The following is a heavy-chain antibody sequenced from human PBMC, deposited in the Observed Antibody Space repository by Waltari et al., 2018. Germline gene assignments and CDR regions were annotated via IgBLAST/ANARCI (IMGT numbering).Heavy chain of an antibody. CDR3: ARDFTVRYFDWLSQGDLYYFDN. D-gene: IGHD3-9*01. Sequence: QLQESGPGLMKTSETLSLTCTVSGDSISSSHYYWGWIRQPPGKGLEWIGSIYYSGNTYYHPSLKSRATVAVDTSKNQFSLNLISVTAADTAVYFCARDFTVRYFDWLSQGDLYYFDNWGQGTLVTVSS. CDR2: IYYSGNT. V-gene: IGHV4-39*07. CDR1: GDSISSSHYY. J-gene: IGHJ4*02.